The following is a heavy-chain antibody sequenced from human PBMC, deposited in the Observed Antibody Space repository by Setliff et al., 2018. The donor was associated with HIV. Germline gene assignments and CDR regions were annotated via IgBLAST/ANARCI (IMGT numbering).Heavy chain of an antibody. J-gene: IGHJ4*02. CDR3: AREMFMYTSSEGFPFDF. Sequence: ASVKVSCKASGGTFSNYAISWVRQAPGQGLEWMGIINPSGSRTTYTKKFQGRVTMTRDTSTNTVYLELSSLRSEDTAMYYCAREMFMYTSSEGFPFDFWGQGTLVTVSS. CDR2: INPSGSRT. D-gene: IGHD3-10*02. V-gene: IGHV1-46*01. CDR1: GGTFSNYA.